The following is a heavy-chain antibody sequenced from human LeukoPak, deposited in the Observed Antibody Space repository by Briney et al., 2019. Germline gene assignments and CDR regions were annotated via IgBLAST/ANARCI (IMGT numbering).Heavy chain of an antibody. CDR3: ARGAQYYDFWSGYPGISNWFDP. CDR1: GGTFSNYA. Sequence: SVKVSCXASGGTFSNYAISWVRQARGQGLEWMAGIIPIFGTANYAQKFQGRVTITADESTSTAYMELSSLRSEDTAVYYCARGAQYYDFWSGYPGISNWFDPWGQGTLVTVSS. D-gene: IGHD3-3*01. V-gene: IGHV1-69*13. CDR2: IIPIFGTA. J-gene: IGHJ5*02.